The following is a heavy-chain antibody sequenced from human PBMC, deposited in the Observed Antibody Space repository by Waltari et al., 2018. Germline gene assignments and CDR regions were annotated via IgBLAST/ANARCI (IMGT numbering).Heavy chain of an antibody. CDR2: INHSGST. J-gene: IGHJ4*02. CDR1: GGSFSGYY. Sequence: QVQLQQWGAGLLKPSETLSLTCAVYGGSFSGYYWSWIRQPPGKGLEWMGEINHSGSTNYNPSLKSRVTISVDTSKNQFSLKLSSVTAADTAVYYCASGVAEDYWGQGTLVTVSS. D-gene: IGHD2-15*01. V-gene: IGHV4-34*01. CDR3: ASGVAEDY.